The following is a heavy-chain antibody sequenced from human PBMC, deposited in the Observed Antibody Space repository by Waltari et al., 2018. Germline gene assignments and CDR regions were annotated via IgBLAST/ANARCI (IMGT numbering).Heavy chain of an antibody. V-gene: IGHV3-74*01. D-gene: IGHD1-26*01. CDR3: VRGMVRAVGFDF. J-gene: IGHJ4*02. CDR1: GFSFSNHW. CDR2: INSDGSAT. Sequence: EVQLVESGGGLVQPGGSLRLSCAASGFSFSNHWFHWVRQAPGKGLVWFSCINSDGSATCYADSVKGRFTISRDDAKNTLYLQMNSLRAEDTAVYYCVRGMVRAVGFDFWGQGTLVTVSS.